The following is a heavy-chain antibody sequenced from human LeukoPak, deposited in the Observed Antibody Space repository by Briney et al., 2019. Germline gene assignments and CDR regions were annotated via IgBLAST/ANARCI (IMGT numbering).Heavy chain of an antibody. V-gene: IGHV4-4*07. CDR1: GGSISSYY. D-gene: IGHD3-3*01. Sequence: PSETLSLTCTVSGGSISSYYWSWIRQPAGKGLEWIGRIYTSASTNYNPSLKSRVTMSVDTSKNQFSLKLSSVTAADTAVYYCARGPYDFWSGYYGLRNYYYFDYWGQGTLVTVSS. J-gene: IGHJ4*02. CDR3: ARGPYDFWSGYYGLRNYYYFDY. CDR2: IYTSAST.